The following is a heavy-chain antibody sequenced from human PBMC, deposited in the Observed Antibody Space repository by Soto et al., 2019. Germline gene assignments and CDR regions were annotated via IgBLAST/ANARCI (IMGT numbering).Heavy chain of an antibody. CDR1: GFTFSDYY. CDR2: ISSSSGYT. V-gene: IGHV3-11*06. J-gene: IGHJ4*02. CDR3: AKEYGRLDY. Sequence: VGSLRLSCAASGFTFSDYYMSWIRQAPGKGLEWVSYISSSSGYTNYADSVKGRFTISRDNAKNSLYLQMNSLRAEDTAVYYCAKEYGRLDYWGQGTLVTVSS. D-gene: IGHD4-17*01.